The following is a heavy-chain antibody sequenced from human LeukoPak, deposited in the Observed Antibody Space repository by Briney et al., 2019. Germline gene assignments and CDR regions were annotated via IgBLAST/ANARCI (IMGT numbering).Heavy chain of an antibody. CDR1: GYTFTGYY. V-gene: IGHV1-46*01. CDR2: INPSGGST. D-gene: IGHD2-2*01. J-gene: IGHJ6*03. CDR3: AVGYCSSTSCSRYYYYMDV. Sequence: GASVKVSCKASGYTFTGYYMHWVRQAPGQGLEWMGIINPSGGSTSYAQKFQGRVTMTRDMSTSTVYMELSSLRSEDTAVYYCAVGYCSSTSCSRYYYYMDVWGKGTTVTVSS.